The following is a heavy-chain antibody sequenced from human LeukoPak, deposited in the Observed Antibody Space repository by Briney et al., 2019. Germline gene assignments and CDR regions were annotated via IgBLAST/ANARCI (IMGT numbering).Heavy chain of an antibody. CDR1: GYTFTGYY. CDR3: ASGSRVGSSSSPHFDY. CDR2: INPNSGGT. D-gene: IGHD6-13*01. Sequence: GASVKVSCKASGYTFTGYYMHWVRQAPGQGLEWMGWINPNSGGTNYAQKFQGRVTMTRDTSISTAYMELSSLRSEDTAVYYCASGSRVGSSSSPHFDYWGQGTLVTVSS. V-gene: IGHV1-2*02. J-gene: IGHJ4*02.